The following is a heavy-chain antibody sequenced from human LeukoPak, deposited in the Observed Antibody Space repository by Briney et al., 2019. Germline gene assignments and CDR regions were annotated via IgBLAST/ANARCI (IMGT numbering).Heavy chain of an antibody. J-gene: IGHJ4*02. CDR1: GFTFSSYG. CDR2: IRYDGSNK. D-gene: IGHD4-17*01. CDR3: AKHLGHDYGDYYY. V-gene: IGHV3-30*02. Sequence: GESLRLSCAAAGFTFSSYGMHWVRQAPGKGLEWVAFIRYDGSNKYYADSVKGRFTISRDNSKNTLYLQMNSLRAEDTAVYYCAKHLGHDYGDYYYGGQGTLVTVSS.